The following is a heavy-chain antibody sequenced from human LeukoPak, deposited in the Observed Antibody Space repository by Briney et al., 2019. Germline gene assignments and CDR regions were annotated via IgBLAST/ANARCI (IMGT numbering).Heavy chain of an antibody. CDR1: GFTFSSYW. V-gene: IGHV3-7*01. D-gene: IGHD5-24*01. Sequence: GGSLRLSCAASGFTFSSYWMSWVRQAPGKGLEWVANIKQDESEKYYVDSVKGRFTISRDNAKNSLYLQMNSLRAEDTVVYYCARDRRDGYNLLDYWGQGTLVTVSS. CDR2: IKQDESEK. J-gene: IGHJ4*02. CDR3: ARDRRDGYNLLDY.